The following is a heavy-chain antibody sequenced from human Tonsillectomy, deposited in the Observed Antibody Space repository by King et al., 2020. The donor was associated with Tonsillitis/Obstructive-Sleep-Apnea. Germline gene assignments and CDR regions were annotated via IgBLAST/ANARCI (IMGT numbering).Heavy chain of an antibody. CDR3: ASVPGYNYGYQFYLAY. CDR2: INPNSGGT. D-gene: IGHD5-18*01. CDR1: GYTFTGYY. J-gene: IGHJ4*02. Sequence: VQLVESGAEVKKPGASVKVSCKASGYTFTGYYMHWVRQAPGQGLEWMGWINPNSGGTNYAQKFQGRVTMTRDTSISTAYMELRRLTSDDTAVYYCASVPGYNYGYQFYLAYWGEGTLVTVPS. V-gene: IGHV1-2*02.